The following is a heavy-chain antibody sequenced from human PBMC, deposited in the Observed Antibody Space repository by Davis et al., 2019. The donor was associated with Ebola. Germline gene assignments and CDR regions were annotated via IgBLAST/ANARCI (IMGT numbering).Heavy chain of an antibody. Sequence: GGSLRLSCAASGFTFSSYGMHWVRQAPGKGLEWVAVISYDGSNKYYADSVKGRFTISRDNSKNTLYLQMNSLRAEDTAVYYCARVGRLLAGGLFDYWGQGTLVTVSS. V-gene: IGHV3-30*03. CDR1: GFTFSSYG. CDR3: ARVGRLLAGGLFDY. D-gene: IGHD3-22*01. CDR2: ISYDGSNK. J-gene: IGHJ4*02.